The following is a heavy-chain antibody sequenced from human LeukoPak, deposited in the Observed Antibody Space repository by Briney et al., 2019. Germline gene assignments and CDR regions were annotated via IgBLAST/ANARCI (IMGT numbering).Heavy chain of an antibody. D-gene: IGHD5-18*01. V-gene: IGHV3-30*04. CDR1: GFTFSSYA. CDR2: ISYDGSNK. J-gene: IGHJ5*02. Sequence: GGSLRLSCAASGFTFSSYAMHWVRQAPGKGLEWVAVISYDGSNKYYADSVKGRFTISRDNSKNTLYLQMNSLRAEDTAVYYCARAPGRGIQLWSHRVAWFDPWGQGTLVTVSS. CDR3: ARAPGRGIQLWSHRVAWFDP.